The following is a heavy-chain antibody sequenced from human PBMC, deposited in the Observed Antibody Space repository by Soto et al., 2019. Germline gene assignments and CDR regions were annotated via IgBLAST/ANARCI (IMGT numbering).Heavy chain of an antibody. D-gene: IGHD3-9*01. J-gene: IGHJ6*02. CDR2: ISYDGSNK. Sequence: GGSLRLSCAASGFTFSSYGMHWVRQAPGKGLEWVAVISYDGSNKYYADSVKGRFTISRDNSKNTLYLQMNSLRAEDTAVYYCAKAGLRYFDWLLEFYYYYGMDVWGQGTTVTVSS. V-gene: IGHV3-30*18. CDR1: GFTFSSYG. CDR3: AKAGLRYFDWLLEFYYYYGMDV.